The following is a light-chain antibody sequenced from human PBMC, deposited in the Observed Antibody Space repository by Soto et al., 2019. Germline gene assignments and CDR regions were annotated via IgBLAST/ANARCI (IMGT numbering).Light chain of an antibody. CDR3: SSYTTNKTLL. V-gene: IGLV2-14*01. CDR2: EVS. Sequence: QSALTQPASVSGSPGQSITISCTGTSSDVGAYNFVSWYQQHPGKAPKLIFYEVSNRPPGLSARFSGSKSGTTASLTISWLQAEDEADYFCSSYTTNKTLLFGGGTKLTVL. J-gene: IGLJ2*01. CDR1: SSDVGAYNF.